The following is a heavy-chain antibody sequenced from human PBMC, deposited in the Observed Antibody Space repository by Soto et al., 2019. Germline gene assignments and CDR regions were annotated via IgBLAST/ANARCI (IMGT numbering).Heavy chain of an antibody. CDR1: GGSISNRSHY. D-gene: IGHD3-10*01. CDR2: IYYSGST. J-gene: IGHJ5*02. CDR3: ARHDYYGSGSYS. V-gene: IGHV4-39*01. Sequence: QLQLQESGPGLVKPSETLSLTCTVSGGSISNRSHYWGWIRQPPGKGLEWIGTIYYSGSTYYNPSLESRVTISVDTSKNQFSLKVNSVTAADTAVFYCARHDYYGSGSYSWGQGTLVSVSS.